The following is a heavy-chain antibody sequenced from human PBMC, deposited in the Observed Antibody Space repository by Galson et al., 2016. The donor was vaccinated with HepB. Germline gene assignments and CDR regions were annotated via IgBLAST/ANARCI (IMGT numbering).Heavy chain of an antibody. J-gene: IGHJ4*02. CDR2: MFHSGST. D-gene: IGHD6-25*01. CDR3: ASPTGAIDY. CDR1: GGPVINGSYY. Sequence: SETLSLTCTVSGGPVINGSYYWSWIRQPPGKSMEWIVYMFHSGSTNYNPSLKSRVHISLDTSRNQFSLTVMSVTAADTAVYYCASPTGAIDYWGQGTLVTVSS. V-gene: IGHV4-61*01.